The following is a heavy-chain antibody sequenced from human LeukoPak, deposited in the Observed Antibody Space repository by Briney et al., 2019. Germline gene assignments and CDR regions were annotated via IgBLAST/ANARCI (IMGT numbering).Heavy chain of an antibody. D-gene: IGHD1-26*01. V-gene: IGHV3-11*01. CDR2: ISSSGSTI. J-gene: IGHJ4*02. Sequence: SGGSLRLSCAASEFTFSDYYMSWIRRAPGKGLEWVSYISSSGSTIYYADSVKGRFTISRDNAKNSLYLQMNSLKAEDTAVYYCTRVVLVGTTYSYFDYWGQGTLVTVSS. CDR1: EFTFSDYY. CDR3: TRVVLVGTTYSYFDY.